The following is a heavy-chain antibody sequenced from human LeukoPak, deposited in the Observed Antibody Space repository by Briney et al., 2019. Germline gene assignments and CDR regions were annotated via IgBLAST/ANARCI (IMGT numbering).Heavy chain of an antibody. D-gene: IGHD4-17*01. CDR2: ISASDGST. J-gene: IGHJ4*02. Sequence: GGSLRLSCAASGFTFSNYAMTWVRQGPGKGLEWVSSISASDGSTDYADSVKGRLTISRDNSKNTLYLQMNSLRAEDTAVYYCTRVVDHDYGDYYLDYWGQGTLVTVSS. V-gene: IGHV3-23*01. CDR1: GFTFSNYA. CDR3: TRVVDHDYGDYYLDY.